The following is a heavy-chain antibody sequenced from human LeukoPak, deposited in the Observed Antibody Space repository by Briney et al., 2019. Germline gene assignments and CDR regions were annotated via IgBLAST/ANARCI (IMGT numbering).Heavy chain of an antibody. CDR1: GYTFTSYY. Sequence: ASVKVSCKASGYTFTSYYMHWVRQAPGQGLEWMGIINPSGGSTSYAQKFQGRVTMTTDTSTSTAYMELRGLRSDDTAVYYCARQLGDYYDSSGYFDYWGQGTLVTVSS. CDR2: INPSGGST. J-gene: IGHJ4*02. CDR3: ARQLGDYYDSSGYFDY. D-gene: IGHD3-22*01. V-gene: IGHV1-46*01.